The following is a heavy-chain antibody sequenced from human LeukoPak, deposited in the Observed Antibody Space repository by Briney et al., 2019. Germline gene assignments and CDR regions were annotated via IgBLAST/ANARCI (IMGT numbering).Heavy chain of an antibody. V-gene: IGHV3-30*18. Sequence: GRSLRLSCAASRFTFSSYGMHWVRQAPGKGLEWVAVISYDGSNKYYADSVKGRFTISRDNSKNTLYLQMNSLRAEDTAVYYCAKGLYDSSGYYYDDYWGQGTLVTVSS. CDR1: RFTFSSYG. CDR2: ISYDGSNK. D-gene: IGHD3-22*01. J-gene: IGHJ4*02. CDR3: AKGLYDSSGYYYDDY.